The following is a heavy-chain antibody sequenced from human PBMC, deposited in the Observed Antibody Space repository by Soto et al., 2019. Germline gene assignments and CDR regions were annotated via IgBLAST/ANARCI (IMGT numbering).Heavy chain of an antibody. V-gene: IGHV1-69*06. CDR2: IIPIFGTA. J-gene: IGHJ6*02. Sequence: SVKVSCKASGGTFSSYAISWVRQAPGQGLEWMGGIIPIFGTANYAQKFQGRVTITADKSTSTAYMELSSLRSEDTAVYYCAREEQLVRFMDVWGQGTTVTVS. CDR3: AREEQLVRFMDV. D-gene: IGHD6-6*01. CDR1: GGTFSSYA.